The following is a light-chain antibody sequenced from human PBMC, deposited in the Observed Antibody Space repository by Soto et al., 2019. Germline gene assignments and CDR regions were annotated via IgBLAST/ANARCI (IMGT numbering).Light chain of an antibody. CDR2: GNS. Sequence: QSVLTQPPSVSGAPGQRGTISCTGSSSNIGAGYDVHWYQQLPGTAPKLLIYGNSNRPSGVPDRFSGSKSGTSASLAITGLQAEAEADYYCQSYDSSLSGWVFGGGTKLTVL. CDR3: QSYDSSLSGWV. CDR1: SSNIGAGYD. V-gene: IGLV1-40*01. J-gene: IGLJ3*02.